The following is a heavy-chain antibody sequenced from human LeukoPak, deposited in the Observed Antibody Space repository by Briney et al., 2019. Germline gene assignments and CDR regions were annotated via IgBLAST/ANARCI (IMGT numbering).Heavy chain of an antibody. D-gene: IGHD3-22*01. J-gene: IGHJ5*02. CDR1: GGSFSGYY. CDR2: INHSGST. CDR3: ARIVVIRNWFDP. Sequence: PSETLSLTCAVYGGSFSGYYWSWIRQPPGKGLEWIGEINHSGSTNYNPSLKSRVTISVDTSKNQFSLKLSSVTAADTAVYYCARIVVIRNWFDPWGQGTLVTVSS. V-gene: IGHV4-34*01.